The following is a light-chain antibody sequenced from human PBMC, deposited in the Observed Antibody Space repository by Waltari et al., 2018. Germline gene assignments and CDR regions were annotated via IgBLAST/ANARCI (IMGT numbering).Light chain of an antibody. CDR2: GAS. V-gene: IGKV3-11*01. CDR3: QQRSKWPLT. CDR1: RSVSSY. Sequence: EIVLTQYPATLSSSPGERATLPCTATRSVSSYLAWYQQRPGQAPRLLIYGASIRATGIPARFTGSGSETDFTLTISSLEPEDFAVYYCQQRSKWPLTFGGGTKVEIK. J-gene: IGKJ4*01.